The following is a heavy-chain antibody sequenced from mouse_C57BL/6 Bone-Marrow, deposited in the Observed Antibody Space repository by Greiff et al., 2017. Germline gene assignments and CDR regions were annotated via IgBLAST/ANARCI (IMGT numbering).Heavy chain of an antibody. V-gene: IGHV1-82*01. CDR2: IYPGDGDT. CDR3: ARFNHYWYFDV. CDR1: GYAFSSSW. J-gene: IGHJ1*03. Sequence: VQLVESGPELVKPGASVKISCKASGYAFSSSWMNWVKQRPGKGLEWIGRIYPGDGDTNYNGKFKGKATLTADKSSSTAYMQLSSLTSEDSAVYFCARFNHYWYFDVWGTGTTVTVSS.